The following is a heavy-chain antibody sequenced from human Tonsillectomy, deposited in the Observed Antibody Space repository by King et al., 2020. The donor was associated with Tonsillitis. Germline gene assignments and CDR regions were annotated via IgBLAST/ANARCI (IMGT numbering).Heavy chain of an antibody. D-gene: IGHD7-27*01. CDR3: AILPALTGDRGDAFDI. CDR2: ISYDGSNK. CDR1: GFTFSSYG. J-gene: IGHJ3*02. V-gene: IGHV3-30*03. Sequence: QLVQSGGGVVQPGRSLRLSCAASGFTFSSYGMHWVRQAPGKGLEWVAVISYDGSNKYYADSVKGRFTISRDNSKNTLYLQMNSLRAEDTAVYYCAILPALTGDRGDAFDIWGQGTMVTVSS.